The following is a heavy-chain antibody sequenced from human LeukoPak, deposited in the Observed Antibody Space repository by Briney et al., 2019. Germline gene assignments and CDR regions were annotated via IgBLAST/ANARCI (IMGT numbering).Heavy chain of an antibody. Sequence: GSLSLSCAASGFTFISYGMHWVRQAPGKGLEWVAFIRYDGSNKYYTDSVKGRFTISRDNSKNTLYLQMNSLRAEDTAVYYCAKERGDPNYDFWSGFSTLYYYYYYMDVWGKGTTVTVSS. CDR1: GFTFISYG. D-gene: IGHD3-3*01. CDR3: AKERGDPNYDFWSGFSTLYYYYYYMDV. V-gene: IGHV3-30*02. J-gene: IGHJ6*03. CDR2: IRYDGSNK.